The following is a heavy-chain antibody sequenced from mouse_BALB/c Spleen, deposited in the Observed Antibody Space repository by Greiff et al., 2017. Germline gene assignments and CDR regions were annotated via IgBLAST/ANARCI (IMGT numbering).Heavy chain of an antibody. V-gene: IGHV1-9*01. CDR2: ILPGSGST. CDR1: GYTFSSYW. Sequence: VQLQQSGAELMKPGASVKISCKATGYTFSSYWIEWVKQRPGHGLEWIGEILPGSGSTNYNEKFKGKATFTADTSSNTAYMQLSSLTSEDSAVYYCASRGDYDGRWGQGTLVTVSA. CDR3: ASRGDYDGR. J-gene: IGHJ3*01. D-gene: IGHD2-4*01.